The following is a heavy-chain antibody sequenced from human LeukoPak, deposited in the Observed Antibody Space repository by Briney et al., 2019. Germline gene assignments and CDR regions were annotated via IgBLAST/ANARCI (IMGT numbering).Heavy chain of an antibody. Sequence: SETLSLTCAAYGGSFSGYYWSWIRQPPGKGLEWIGEINHSGSTNYNPSLKSRVTISVDTSKNQFSLKLSSVTAADTAVYYCARHWANWNGGYYYYYMDVWGKGTTVTVSS. V-gene: IGHV4-34*01. D-gene: IGHD1-1*01. CDR1: GGSFSGYY. J-gene: IGHJ6*03. CDR3: ARHWANWNGGYYYYYMDV. CDR2: INHSGST.